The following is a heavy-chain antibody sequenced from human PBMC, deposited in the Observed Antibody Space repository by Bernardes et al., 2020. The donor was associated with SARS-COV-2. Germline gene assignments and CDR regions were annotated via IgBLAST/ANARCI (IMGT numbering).Heavy chain of an antibody. CDR2: ISSSGSYM. V-gene: IGHV3-11*06. D-gene: IGHD3-3*01. CDR3: ATNYDIWSGPLGVDV. Sequence: GGSLRLSCAASGFSFGDYYMSWIRQAPGKGLEWISYISSSGSYMDYADSVKGRFTISRDNARDSLYLQMNSLRAEDTAVYYCATNYDIWSGPLGVDVWGQGTTVSVSS. J-gene: IGHJ6*02. CDR1: GFSFGDYY.